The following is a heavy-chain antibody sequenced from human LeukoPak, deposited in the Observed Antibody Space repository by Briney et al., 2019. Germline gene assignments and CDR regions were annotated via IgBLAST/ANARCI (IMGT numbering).Heavy chain of an antibody. CDR2: IKQDGSEK. CDR3: AKGGLTVMDV. V-gene: IGHV3-7*01. CDR1: GFPFSTFW. D-gene: IGHD4-17*01. J-gene: IGHJ6*04. Sequence: GESLRLSCAASGFPFSTFWMSWVRQAPGKGLEWVAKIKQDGSEKYYVDSVKGRFTISRDNSKNTLYLQMDSLRAEDTAVYYCAKGGLTVMDVWGKGTTVTISS.